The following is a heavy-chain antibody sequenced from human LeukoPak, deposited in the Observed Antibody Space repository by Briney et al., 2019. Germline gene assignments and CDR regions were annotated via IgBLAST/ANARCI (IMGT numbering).Heavy chain of an antibody. CDR2: IWYDGSNK. V-gene: IGHV3-33*06. D-gene: IGHD6-19*01. J-gene: IGHJ4*02. Sequence: GRSLRLSCAASGFTFSGYGMHWVRQAPGKGLEWVAVIWYDGSNKYYADSVKGRFTISRDNSKNKVYVQMTSLRAEDTAVYYCAKDLRAVGLPFAYWGQGPRVTVPP. CDR3: AKDLRAVGLPFAY. CDR1: GFTFSGYG.